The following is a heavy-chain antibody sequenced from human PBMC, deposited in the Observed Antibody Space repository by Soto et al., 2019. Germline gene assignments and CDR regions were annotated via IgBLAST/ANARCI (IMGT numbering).Heavy chain of an antibody. CDR1: GYSFTSYY. D-gene: IGHD3-3*01. J-gene: IGHJ4*02. V-gene: IGHV1-46*01. CDR2: INPSGGST. Sequence: GTSVKITCKASGYSFTSYYMHWVRQAPGQGLEWMGIINPSGGSTSYAQKFQGRVTMTRDTSTSTVYMELSSLRSEDTAVYYCASPPGITIFGVVTPLAYWGQGTRVTVSS. CDR3: ASPPGITIFGVVTPLAY.